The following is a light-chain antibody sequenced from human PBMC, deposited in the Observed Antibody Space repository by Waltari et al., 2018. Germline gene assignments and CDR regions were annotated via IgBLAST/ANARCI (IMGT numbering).Light chain of an antibody. V-gene: IGKV3-11*01. CDR2: DAS. J-gene: IGKJ4*01. CDR1: QSVSSY. CDR3: QQRSNWPPT. Sequence: EIVLTQSQATLSLSPGERATLSCRASQSVSSYLAWYQQKPGQAPRLLIYDASNRATGIPARFSGSGSGTDFTLTISSLEPEDFAVYYCQQRSNWPPTFGGGTKVGIK.